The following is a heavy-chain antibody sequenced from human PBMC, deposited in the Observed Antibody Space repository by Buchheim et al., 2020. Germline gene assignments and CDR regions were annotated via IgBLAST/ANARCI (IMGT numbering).Heavy chain of an antibody. D-gene: IGHD5-18*01. CDR1: GFTFSSYG. Sequence: QVQLVESGGGVVQPGRSLRLSCAASGFTFSSYGMHWVRQAPGKGLEWVAVISYDGSNKYYADSVKGRFTISRDNSKNTLYLQMNSLGAEDTAVYYCAKVGGYSYAGLWGRGTL. J-gene: IGHJ4*02. CDR3: AKVGGYSYAGL. CDR2: ISYDGSNK. V-gene: IGHV3-30*18.